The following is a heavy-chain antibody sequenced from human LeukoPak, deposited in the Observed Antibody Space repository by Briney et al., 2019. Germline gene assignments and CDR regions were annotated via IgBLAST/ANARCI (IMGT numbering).Heavy chain of an antibody. D-gene: IGHD5-24*01. J-gene: IGHJ4*02. CDR3: ARGAAPSREGYNFDY. CDR1: GGTFSSYA. CDR2: IIPIFGTA. V-gene: IGHV1-69*05. Sequence: ASVKVSCKASGGTFSSYAISWVRQAPGQGLEWMGGIIPIFGTANYAQKFQGRVTITTDESTSAAYMELSSLRSEDTAVYYCARGAAPSREGYNFDYWGQGTLVTVSS.